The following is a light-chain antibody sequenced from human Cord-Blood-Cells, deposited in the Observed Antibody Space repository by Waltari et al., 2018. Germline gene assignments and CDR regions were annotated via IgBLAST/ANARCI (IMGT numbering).Light chain of an antibody. Sequence: DIQMTQSPSSLSASVGDRVTITCRASPSISSYLNWYQQKPGKAPKLLIYAASSLQSGVPSRFSGSGSGTDFTLTISSLQPEDFATYYCQQSYSTSVTFGQGTKLEIK. CDR1: PSISSY. J-gene: IGKJ2*01. CDR3: QQSYSTSVT. V-gene: IGKV1-39*01. CDR2: AAS.